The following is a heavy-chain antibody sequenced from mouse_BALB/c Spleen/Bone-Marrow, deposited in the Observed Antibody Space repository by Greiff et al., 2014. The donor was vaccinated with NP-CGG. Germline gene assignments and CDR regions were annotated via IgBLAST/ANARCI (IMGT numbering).Heavy chain of an antibody. V-gene: IGHV5-17*02. Sequence: EVQLQESGGGLVQPGGSPKLSCAASGFTFSSFGMHWVRQAPEKGLEWVAYISSGSSTIYYADTVKGRFTISRDNPKNTLFLQMTSLRSEDTAMYYCARDDYDYAMDYWGQGTSVTVSS. D-gene: IGHD2-4*01. CDR3: ARDDYDYAMDY. CDR1: GFTFSSFG. J-gene: IGHJ4*01. CDR2: ISSGSSTI.